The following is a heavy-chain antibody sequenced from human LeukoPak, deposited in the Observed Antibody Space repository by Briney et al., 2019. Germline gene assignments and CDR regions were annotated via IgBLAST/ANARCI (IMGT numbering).Heavy chain of an antibody. Sequence: SETLSLTCAVSGGSISSHHWWTWVRQPPGKSLEWIGEIFHIAVTNYQPSLKSRVSMSVDKSRHQFSLNLRSMTAADTAVYFCARGGRSACDVWGPGTKVIVSS. CDR2: IFHIAVT. V-gene: IGHV4-4*02. J-gene: IGHJ3*01. CDR3: ARGGRSACDV. CDR1: GGSISSHHW.